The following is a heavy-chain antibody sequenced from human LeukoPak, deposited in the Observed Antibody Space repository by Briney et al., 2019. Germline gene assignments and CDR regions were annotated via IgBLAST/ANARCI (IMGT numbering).Heavy chain of an antibody. Sequence: PGGSLRLSCAASGFTFSNAWMSWVRQAPGKGLEWVGRIKSKTDGGTADYAAPVKVRFTISRDDSKNTLYLQMNSLKTEDTAVYYCTTDPMITFGGVIIPDYWGQGTLVTVSS. J-gene: IGHJ4*02. V-gene: IGHV3-15*01. CDR1: GFTFSNAW. D-gene: IGHD3-16*01. CDR3: TTDPMITFGGVIIPDY. CDR2: IKSKTDGGTA.